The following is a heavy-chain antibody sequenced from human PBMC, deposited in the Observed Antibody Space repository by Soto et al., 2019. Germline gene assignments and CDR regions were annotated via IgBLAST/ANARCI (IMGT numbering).Heavy chain of an antibody. Sequence: QVQLVQSGAEVKKPGASVKVSCKASGYTFTGYYMHWVRQAPGQGLEWMGWINPNSGGTNYAQKFQGWVTMTRDTSISTAYMELSRLRSDDTAVYYCARARVVVAATGTFDYWGQGTLVTVSS. V-gene: IGHV1-2*04. J-gene: IGHJ4*02. D-gene: IGHD2-15*01. CDR3: ARARVVVAATGTFDY. CDR2: INPNSGGT. CDR1: GYTFTGYY.